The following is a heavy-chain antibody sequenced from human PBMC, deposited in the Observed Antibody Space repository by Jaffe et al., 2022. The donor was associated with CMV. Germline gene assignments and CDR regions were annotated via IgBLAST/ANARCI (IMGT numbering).Heavy chain of an antibody. CDR3: ARREGSSPSNRWFDP. V-gene: IGHV4-39*01. CDR2: IYYSGST. Sequence: QLQLQESGPGLVKPSETLSLTCTVSGGSISSSSYYWGWIRQPPGKGLEWIGSIYYSGSTYYNPSLKSRVTISVDTSKNQFSLKLSSVTAADTAVYYCARREGSSPSNRWFDPWGQGTLVTVSS. D-gene: IGHD6-13*01. CDR1: GGSISSSSYY. J-gene: IGHJ5*02.